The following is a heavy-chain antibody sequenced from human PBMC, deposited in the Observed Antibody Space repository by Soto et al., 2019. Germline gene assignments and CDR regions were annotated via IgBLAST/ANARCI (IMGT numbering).Heavy chain of an antibody. CDR3: ARGPGVWGSYRSEYYYYGTDV. J-gene: IGHJ6*02. D-gene: IGHD3-16*02. V-gene: IGHV4-38-2*01. CDR2: IYHSGST. Sequence: PSETLSLTCAVSGYSISSGYYWGWIRQPPGKGLEWIGSIYHSGSTYYNPSLKSRVTISVDTSKNQFSLKLSSVTAADTAVYYCARGPGVWGSYRSEYYYYGTDVWGQGTTVT. CDR1: GYSISSGYY.